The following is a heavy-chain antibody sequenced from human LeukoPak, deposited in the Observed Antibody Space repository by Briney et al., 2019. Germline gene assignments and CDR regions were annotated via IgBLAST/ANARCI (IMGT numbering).Heavy chain of an antibody. V-gene: IGHV3-23*01. J-gene: IGHJ5*02. CDR1: GFTFSTYT. CDR3: AKGKIDSSRWHNLCLDP. D-gene: IGHD6-13*01. CDR2: ISGSGDTA. Sequence: GGSLRLSCAASGFTFSTYTMTWVRQAPGKGLEWVSGISGSGDTAHYADSVKGRFTTSRDNSKNTLYLQMNSLRAEDTAIYYCAKGKIDSSRWHNLCLDPWGQGTLVTVSS.